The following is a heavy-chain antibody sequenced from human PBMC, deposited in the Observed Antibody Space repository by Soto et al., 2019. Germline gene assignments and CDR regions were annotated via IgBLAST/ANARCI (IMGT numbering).Heavy chain of an antibody. V-gene: IGHV4-59*01. J-gene: IGHJ4*02. D-gene: IGHD3-10*01. CDR3: AREGNLWFGEPRGFDY. CDR2: IYYSGST. Sequence: KPSETLSLTCTVSGGSISSYYWSWIRQPPGKGLEWIGYIYYSGSTNYNPSLKSRVTISVDTSKNQFSLKLSSVTAADTAVYYCAREGNLWFGEPRGFDYWGQGTLVTVSS. CDR1: GGSISSYY.